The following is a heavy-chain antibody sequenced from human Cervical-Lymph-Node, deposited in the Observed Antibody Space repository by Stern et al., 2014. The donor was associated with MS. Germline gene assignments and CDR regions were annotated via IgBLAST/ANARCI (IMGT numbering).Heavy chain of an antibody. J-gene: IGHJ4*02. CDR3: ARAAYSTSSYNY. CDR1: GGTFNTNV. V-gene: IGHV1-69*01. D-gene: IGHD6-6*01. Sequence: QMQLVQSGAEVKKPGSSVKVSCKASGGTFNTNVISWVRQAPGQGLEWMGGIIPIFGTALYAQKFQGRVTITANEPTRAVYMELSSLRSEDTAVYYCARAAYSTSSYNYWGQGTLVIVSS. CDR2: IIPIFGTA.